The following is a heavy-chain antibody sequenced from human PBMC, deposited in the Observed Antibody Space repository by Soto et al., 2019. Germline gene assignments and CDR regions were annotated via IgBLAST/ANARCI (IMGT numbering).Heavy chain of an antibody. CDR2: MYSGGST. CDR1: GFTVSSNY. V-gene: IGHV3-53*01. J-gene: IGHJ4*02. CDR3: ARSPMGATYFDY. D-gene: IGHD1-26*01. Sequence: EVQLVESGGGLIQPGGSLRLSCAASGFTVSSNYMSWVRQAPGKGLEWVSVMYSGGSTYYADSVKGRFTISRDNSKNTLYLQMNSLRAEDTAVYYCARSPMGATYFDYWGQGTLVTVSS.